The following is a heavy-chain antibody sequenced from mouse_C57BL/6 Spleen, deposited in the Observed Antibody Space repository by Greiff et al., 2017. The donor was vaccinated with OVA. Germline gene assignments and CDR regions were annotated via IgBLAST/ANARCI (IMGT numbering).Heavy chain of an antibody. J-gene: IGHJ1*03. D-gene: IGHD1-1*01. CDR1: GFTFSDYG. V-gene: IGHV5-17*01. CDR2: ISSGSSTI. CDR3: AKSYGSSWYFDV. Sequence: EVKLVESGGGLVKPGGSLKLSCAASGFTFSDYGMHWVRQAPEKGLEWVAYISSGSSTIYYADTVKGRFTISRDNAKNTLFLQMTSLRSEDTAMYYCAKSYGSSWYFDVRGTGTTVTVSS.